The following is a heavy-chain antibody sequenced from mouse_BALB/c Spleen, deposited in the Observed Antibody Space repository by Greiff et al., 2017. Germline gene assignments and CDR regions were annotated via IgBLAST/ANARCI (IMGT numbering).Heavy chain of an antibody. CDR1: GYTFTSYY. J-gene: IGHJ2*01. D-gene: IGHD2-3*01. CDR2: IYPGNVNT. CDR3: ARSDGYYGY. Sequence: QVQLQQSGPELVKPGASVRISCKASGYTFTSYYIHWVKQRPGQGLEWIGWIYPGNVNTKYNEKFKGKATLTADKSSSTAYMQLSSLTSEDSAVYFCARSDGYYGYWGQGTTLTVSS. V-gene: IGHV1S56*01.